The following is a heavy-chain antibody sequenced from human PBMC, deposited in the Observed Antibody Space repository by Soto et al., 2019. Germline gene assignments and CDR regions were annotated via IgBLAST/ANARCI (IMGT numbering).Heavy chain of an antibody. V-gene: IGHV3-23*01. J-gene: IGHJ6*02. CDR3: VRENYYYGMDV. CDR1: GFTFSNYA. CDR2: ISGSGANT. Sequence: GGSLRLSCAASGFTFSNYAMSWVRRAPGRGLEWVSTISGSGANTFYADSVKGRFTISRDNSKNTLYLQMNSLRVEDTAMYYCVRENYYYGMDVWGQGTAVTVSS.